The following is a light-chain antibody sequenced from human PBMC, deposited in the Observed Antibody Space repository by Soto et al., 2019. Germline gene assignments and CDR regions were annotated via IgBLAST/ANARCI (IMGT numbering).Light chain of an antibody. V-gene: IGLV4-69*01. CDR2: LNSDGSH. Sequence: QAVLTQSPSASASLGVSVKLTCTLSSGHSNYAVAWHQQQPEKGPRYLMKLNSDGSHSKGDGIPDRFSGSSSGAERYLTISSLQSEDEADYYCQTWGTGIHWVFGGGTKLTVL. CDR1: SGHSNYA. J-gene: IGLJ3*02. CDR3: QTWGTGIHWV.